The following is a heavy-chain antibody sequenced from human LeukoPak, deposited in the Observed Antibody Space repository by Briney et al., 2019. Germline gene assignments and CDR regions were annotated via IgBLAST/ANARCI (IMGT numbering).Heavy chain of an antibody. CDR3: AKAQKEAPKYFFSGSQYYFDY. Sequence: PGGSLRLSCAASGFTFSSYAMHWVRQAPGKGLEWVAVISYDGNNKYYADSVKGRFTISRDNSKNTLYLQMNSLRAEDTAVYYCAKAQKEAPKYFFSGSQYYFDYWGQGTLVTVSS. D-gene: IGHD2/OR15-2a*01. J-gene: IGHJ4*02. V-gene: IGHV3-30*04. CDR1: GFTFSSYA. CDR2: ISYDGNNK.